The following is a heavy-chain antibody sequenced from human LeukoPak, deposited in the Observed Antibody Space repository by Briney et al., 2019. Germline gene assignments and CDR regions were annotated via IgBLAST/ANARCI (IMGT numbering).Heavy chain of an antibody. D-gene: IGHD6-6*01. J-gene: IGHJ3*01. V-gene: IGHV4-4*07. CDR2: IYASGNT. CDR3: AREYSSSSGKNAFDV. CDR1: GGSISTYY. Sequence: SETLFLTCTVSGGSISTYYWSLIRQPAGKGLEWIGRIYASGNTNYNPSLKSRVTMSLDTSKNQFSLRLTSVTAADTAVYYCAREYSSSSGKNAFDVWGQGTMVTVSS.